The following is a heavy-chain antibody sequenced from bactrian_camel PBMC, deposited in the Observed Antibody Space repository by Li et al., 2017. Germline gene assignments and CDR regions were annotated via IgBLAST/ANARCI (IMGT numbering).Heavy chain of an antibody. CDR2: FSPDGPKS. D-gene: IGHD2*01. V-gene: IGHV3-2*01. CDR1: GFTFSSFS. J-gene: IGHJ4*01. Sequence: HVQLVESGGGLVQPGGSLRLSCAASGFTFSSFSMTWFRHAPGKGLEWVSSFSPDGPKSYYADSVKGRFTISRDNAKNTLFLQMNSLKSEDTALYYCAIGYGLQGLQGRGQGTQVTVS.